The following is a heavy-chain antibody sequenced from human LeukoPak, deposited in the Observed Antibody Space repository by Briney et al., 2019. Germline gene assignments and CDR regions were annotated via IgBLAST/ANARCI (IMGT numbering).Heavy chain of an antibody. CDR3: ARSTRLLWFGEPTIPFDY. J-gene: IGHJ4*02. D-gene: IGHD3-10*01. CDR2: IKQDGSEK. Sequence: GGSLRLSCAASGFTFSSYWMSWVRQAPGKGLEWVANIKQDGSEKYYVDSVKGRFTISRDNAKNSLYLQMNSLRAEDTAVYYCARSTRLLWFGEPTIPFDYWGQGTLVTVSS. V-gene: IGHV3-7*01. CDR1: GFTFSSYW.